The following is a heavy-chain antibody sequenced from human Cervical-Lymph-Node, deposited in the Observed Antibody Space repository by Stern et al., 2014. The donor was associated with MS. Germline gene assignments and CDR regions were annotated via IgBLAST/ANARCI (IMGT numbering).Heavy chain of an antibody. V-gene: IGHV3-15*01. D-gene: IGHD2/OR15-2a*01. CDR3: STSILDY. CDR2: IRTNTDGGTA. J-gene: IGHJ4*02. Sequence: EVQLVESGGGLVKPGESITLSCAASGFTFIDTWMTWVRQAPGKGLQWLGRIRTNTDGGTADYAAAVKGRFLISRDDSKKTLYLHINGLKTEDTGLCYCSTSILDYWGQGTLVTVAS. CDR1: GFTFIDTW.